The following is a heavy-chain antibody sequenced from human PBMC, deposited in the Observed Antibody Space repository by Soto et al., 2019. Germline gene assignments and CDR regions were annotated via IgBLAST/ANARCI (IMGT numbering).Heavy chain of an antibody. CDR1: GYTLTRYA. V-gene: IGHV1-3*01. D-gene: IGHD1-7*01. CDR2: INVGNGKT. CDR3: ARNNWNYSADY. J-gene: IGHJ4*02. Sequence: ASVKVSCKASGYTLTRYAMHCVRQAPGQRLEWMGWINVGNGKTKYSQKFQGRVTITRDTSASTAYMELSSLRSEDTAVYYCARNNWNYSADYWGQGTLVTVSS.